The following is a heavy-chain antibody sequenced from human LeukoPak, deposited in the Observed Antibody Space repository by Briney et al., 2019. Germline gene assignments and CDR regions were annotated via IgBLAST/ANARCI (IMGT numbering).Heavy chain of an antibody. CDR2: INHSGST. V-gene: IGHV4-34*01. D-gene: IGHD5-24*01. CDR1: GGSFSGYY. Sequence: SETLSLTCAVYGGSFSGYYWSWIRQPPGKGLEWIGEINHSGSTNYNPSLKSRVTISVDTSKNQFSLKLSSVTAADTAVYYCASGSRHGYNSLYYFDYWGQGTLVTVSS. J-gene: IGHJ4*02. CDR3: ASGSRHGYNSLYYFDY.